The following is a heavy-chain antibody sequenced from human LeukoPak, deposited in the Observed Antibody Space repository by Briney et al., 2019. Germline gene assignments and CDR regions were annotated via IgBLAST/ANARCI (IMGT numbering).Heavy chain of an antibody. V-gene: IGHV3-21*04. D-gene: IGHD5-18*01. CDR3: ARDGPYSYGNDAFDL. J-gene: IGHJ3*01. CDR2: ISSSSSYI. Sequence: GGSLRLSCAASGFTFSSYSMNWVRQAPGKGLEWVSSISSSSSYIYYADSVKGRFTISRDNAKNSLYLQMNSLRAEDTAVYYCARDGPYSYGNDAFDLWGQGTKVTVSS. CDR1: GFTFSSYS.